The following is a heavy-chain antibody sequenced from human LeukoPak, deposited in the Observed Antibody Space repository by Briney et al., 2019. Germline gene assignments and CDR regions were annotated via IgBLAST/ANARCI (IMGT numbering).Heavy chain of an antibody. J-gene: IGHJ4*02. Sequence: GGSLRLSCAASGLSVSSNYMTWVRQAPGKGLEWVSVIYSGGATYYADSLKGRFTISRDNSKNTLYLQMNSLRAEDTAVYYCAREGGAVLWFGELLPQYYFDYWGQGTLVTVSS. V-gene: IGHV3-66*01. D-gene: IGHD3-10*01. CDR3: AREGGAVLWFGELLPQYYFDY. CDR1: GLSVSSNY. CDR2: IYSGGAT.